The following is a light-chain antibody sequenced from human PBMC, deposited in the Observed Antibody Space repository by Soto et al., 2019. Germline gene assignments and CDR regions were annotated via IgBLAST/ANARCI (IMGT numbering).Light chain of an antibody. CDR1: QSVRSSY. J-gene: IGKJ4*01. Sequence: EILLTQSPGTLSLSPGERATLSCRASQSVRSSYLAWYQQKPGQAPRLLIYGASSRATGIPDRFSGSGSGTDFPLTISRLEPEDFAVYYCQQYDSSPLTFGGGTKVEIK. CDR2: GAS. V-gene: IGKV3-20*01. CDR3: QQYDSSPLT.